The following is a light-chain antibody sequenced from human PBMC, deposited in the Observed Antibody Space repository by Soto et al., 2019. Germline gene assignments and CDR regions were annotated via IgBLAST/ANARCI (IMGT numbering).Light chain of an antibody. CDR1: QSVNPYY. J-gene: IGKJ1*01. V-gene: IGKV3-20*01. CDR2: TAT. Sequence: EIVLTQSPGTLSLSPGERATLSCRASQSVNPYYSACYQKTARQARRLLFYTATSTAAGIPDRCSGSGSGNYFTLIISRLEPEDLVVYYCQYYGSSPLTFGQGTKVEIK. CDR3: QYYGSSPLT.